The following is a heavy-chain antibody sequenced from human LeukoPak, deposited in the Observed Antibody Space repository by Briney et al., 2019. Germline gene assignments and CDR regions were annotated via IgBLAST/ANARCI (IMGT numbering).Heavy chain of an antibody. CDR1: GGSFSGYY. D-gene: IGHD2-8*01. Sequence: PSETLSLTCAVYGGSFSGYYWSWIRQPPGKGLEWIGEINHSGSTDYNPSLKSRVTISIDTSKNQFSLKLSSVTAADTAVYYCAKAQGFCTNGVCRPGPLYDSWGQGTLVTVSS. J-gene: IGHJ5*01. CDR3: AKAQGFCTNGVCRPGPLYDS. CDR2: INHSGST. V-gene: IGHV4-34*01.